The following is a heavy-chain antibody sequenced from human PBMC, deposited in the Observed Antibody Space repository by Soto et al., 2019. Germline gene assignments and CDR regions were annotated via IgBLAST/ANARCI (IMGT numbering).Heavy chain of an antibody. CDR3: ARSVEGHFDY. D-gene: IGHD6-19*01. Sequence: EVQLVESGGDLVQRGGSLRLSCAASGFTFNIYSMNWVRQAPGKGLEWFSYITSDTKTIKYADSVKGRFTISRDNAKNSVHLQMNSLRDEDTAVYYCARSVEGHFDYWGQGTVVTVSS. V-gene: IGHV3-48*02. J-gene: IGHJ4*02. CDR2: ITSDTKTI. CDR1: GFTFNIYS.